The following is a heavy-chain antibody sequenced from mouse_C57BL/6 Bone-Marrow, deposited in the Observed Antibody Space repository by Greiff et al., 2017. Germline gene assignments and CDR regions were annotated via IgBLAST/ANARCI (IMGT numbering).Heavy chain of an antibody. CDR3: ARSTVRVFYFDY. D-gene: IGHD1-1*01. Sequence: EVQLQQSGPELVKPGASVKISCKASGYTFTDYYMNWVKQSHGKSLEWIGDINPNNGGTSYNQKFKGKDTLTVDKSSSTAYMELRSLTSEDSAVYYCARSTVRVFYFDYWGQGTTLTVSS. V-gene: IGHV1-26*01. CDR2: INPNNGGT. J-gene: IGHJ2*01. CDR1: GYTFTDYY.